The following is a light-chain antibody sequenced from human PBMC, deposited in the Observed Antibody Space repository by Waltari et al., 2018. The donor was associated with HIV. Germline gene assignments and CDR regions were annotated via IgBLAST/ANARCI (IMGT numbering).Light chain of an antibody. CDR3: QQYYNAPFT. J-gene: IGKJ3*01. CDR1: QSISSY. CDR2: AAS. Sequence: DIQMTQSPSSLSASVGDRVTITCRASQSISSYLNWYQQKPGKAPKLLIYAASSLQSGVPSRFSGSGSGTDFTLTISSLQAEDVAVYYCQQYYNAPFTFGPGTKVIVK. V-gene: IGKV1-39*01.